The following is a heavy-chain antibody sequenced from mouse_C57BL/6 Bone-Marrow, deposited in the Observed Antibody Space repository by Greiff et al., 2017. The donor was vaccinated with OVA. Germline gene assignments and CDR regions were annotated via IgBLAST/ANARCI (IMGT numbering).Heavy chain of an antibody. V-gene: IGHV3-6*01. Sequence: EVKLLESGPGLVKPSQSLSLTCSVTGYSITSGYYWNWIRQFPGNKLEWMGYISYDGSNNYNPSLKNRISITRDTSKNQFFLKLNSVTTEDTATYYCARDPGWTPFAYWGQGTLVTVSA. CDR3: ARDPGWTPFAY. CDR2: ISYDGSN. J-gene: IGHJ3*01. D-gene: IGHD3-1*01. CDR1: GYSITSGYY.